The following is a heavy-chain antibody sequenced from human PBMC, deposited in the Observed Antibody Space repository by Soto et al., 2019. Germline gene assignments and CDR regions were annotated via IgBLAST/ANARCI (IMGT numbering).Heavy chain of an antibody. J-gene: IGHJ4*02. Sequence: LQLQESGPGLVKPSETLSLTCTVSDDSISSGSYYWGWFRQPPGKGLEWIGCIYYSGRTYYNPSLNSRVTLAVETSKRAFSLRLPAVIAADTAVYYCARHVAYVRSGWHLDFWGQGILVTVSS. CDR1: DDSISSGSYY. D-gene: IGHD6-25*01. CDR3: ARHVAYVRSGWHLDF. CDR2: IYYSGRT. V-gene: IGHV4-39*01.